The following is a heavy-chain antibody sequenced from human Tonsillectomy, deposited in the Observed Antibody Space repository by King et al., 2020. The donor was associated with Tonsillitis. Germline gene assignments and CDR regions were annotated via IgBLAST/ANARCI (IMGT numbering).Heavy chain of an antibody. Sequence: VQLVESGGGVVQPGRSLSLSCAASGFSFIDYAMHWLRDAPGKGLEGVAVILYSGINIYSDDTVKGRFTSSRDNSQNTPYLQMNSLRVEDTVVYYCARGAGSGSYPSPDFWGQGTLVTVSS. J-gene: IGHJ4*02. CDR1: GFSFIDYA. D-gene: IGHD6-19*01. CDR2: ILYSGINI. V-gene: IGHV3-33*08. CDR3: ARGAGSGSYPSPDF.